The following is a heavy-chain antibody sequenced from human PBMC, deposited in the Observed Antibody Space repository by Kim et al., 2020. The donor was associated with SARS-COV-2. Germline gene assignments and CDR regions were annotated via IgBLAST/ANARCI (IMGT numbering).Heavy chain of an antibody. D-gene: IGHD2-2*01. J-gene: IGHJ5*02. V-gene: IGHV4-31*03. Sequence: SETLSLTCTVSGGSISSGGYYWSWIRQHPGKGLEWIGYIYYSGNTYYNPSLKSRVTISVDTSKNQFSLKLSSVTAADTAVYYCATSGKGYCSSTSCYRWFDPWGQGTLVTVSS. CDR1: GGSISSGGYY. CDR2: IYYSGNT. CDR3: ATSGKGYCSSTSCYRWFDP.